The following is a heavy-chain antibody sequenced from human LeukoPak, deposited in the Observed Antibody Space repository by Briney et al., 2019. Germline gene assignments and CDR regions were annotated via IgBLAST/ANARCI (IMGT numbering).Heavy chain of an antibody. V-gene: IGHV3-23*01. J-gene: IGHJ4*02. D-gene: IGHD4-17*01. CDR2: ISGSDGST. CDR3: AKSEDYGDYG. Sequence: GGSLRLSCAASGFTSSSYATSWVRQAPGKGLEWVSAISGSDGSTYYADSVKGRFTISRDNSKNTLYPQMNSLRAEDTAVYYCAKSEDYGDYGWGQGTLVTVSS. CDR1: GFTSSSYA.